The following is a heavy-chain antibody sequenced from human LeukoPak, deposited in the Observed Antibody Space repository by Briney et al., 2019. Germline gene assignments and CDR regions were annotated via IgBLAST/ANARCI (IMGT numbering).Heavy chain of an antibody. CDR1: GGSISSNTYY. CDR3: ARPLRLGELYAFDI. Sequence: SETLSLTCTVSGGSISSNTYYWGWVRQPPGKGLEWFGSIYSSGSTYYTPSFKSRVTISVDTSKNQFSLKLSSVTAADTAVYYCARPLRLGELYAFDIWGQGTMVTVSS. V-gene: IGHV4-39*01. CDR2: IYSSGST. J-gene: IGHJ3*02. D-gene: IGHD3-16*01.